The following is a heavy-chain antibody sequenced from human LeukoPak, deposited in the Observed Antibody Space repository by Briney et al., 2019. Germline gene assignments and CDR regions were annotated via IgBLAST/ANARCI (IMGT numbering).Heavy chain of an antibody. Sequence: GGSLRLSCAASGFTFSSYAMSWVRQAPGKGLEWVSAISGSGGSTYYADSVKGRFTISRDNSKNTLYLQMNSLRAEDTAVYYCAPPGSLVVNNSDYWGQGTLVTVSS. CDR3: APPGSLVVNNSDY. CDR2: ISGSGGST. J-gene: IGHJ4*02. CDR1: GFTFSSYA. D-gene: IGHD2-15*01. V-gene: IGHV3-23*01.